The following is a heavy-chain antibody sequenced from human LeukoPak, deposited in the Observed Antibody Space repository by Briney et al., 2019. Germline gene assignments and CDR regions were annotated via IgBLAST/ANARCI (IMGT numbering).Heavy chain of an antibody. CDR3: AKGYCRGISCYSDY. J-gene: IGHJ4*02. Sequence: GGSLRLSCAASGFTFSSYAMSWVRQAPGKGLEWVSGISGSGGGTYYAESVKGRVTISRDNSMNTLYMEMSSLRAEDTAVYYCAKGYCRGISCYSDYWGQGTLVTVSS. CDR2: ISGSGGGT. V-gene: IGHV3-23*01. D-gene: IGHD2-2*02. CDR1: GFTFSSYA.